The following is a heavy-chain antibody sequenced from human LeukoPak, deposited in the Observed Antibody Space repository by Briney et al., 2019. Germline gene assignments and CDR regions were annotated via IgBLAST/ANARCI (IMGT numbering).Heavy chain of an antibody. CDR1: GYTFTGQY. V-gene: IGHV1-2*02. CDR2: INPNSGGT. CDR3: ARGGSNYDILTGPLSPFDY. D-gene: IGHD3-9*01. Sequence: ASVKVSCKASGYTFTGQYMHWVRQAPGQGLEWMGWINPNSGGTNYAQKFQGRVTMTRDTSISTAYMELSSLRSDDTAVYYCARGGSNYDILTGPLSPFDYWGQGTLVTVSS. J-gene: IGHJ4*02.